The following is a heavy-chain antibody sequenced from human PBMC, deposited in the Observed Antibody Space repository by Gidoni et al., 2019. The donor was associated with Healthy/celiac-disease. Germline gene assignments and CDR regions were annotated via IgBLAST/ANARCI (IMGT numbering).Heavy chain of an antibody. CDR2: ISSSSSYI. D-gene: IGHD6-19*01. Sequence: EVQLVESGGGLVKPGGSLRLSCAASGFTFSSYSMNWVRQAPGKGLEWVSSISSSSSYIYYADSVKGRFTISRDNAKNSLYLQMNSLRAEDTAVYYCARVAGEAVAGWVYYYGMDVWGQGTTVTVSS. CDR3: ARVAGEAVAGWVYYYGMDV. J-gene: IGHJ6*02. CDR1: GFTFSSYS. V-gene: IGHV3-21*01.